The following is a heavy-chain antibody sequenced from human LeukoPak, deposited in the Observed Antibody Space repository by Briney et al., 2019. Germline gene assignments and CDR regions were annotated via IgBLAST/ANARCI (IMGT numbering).Heavy chain of an antibody. CDR2: IYYSGST. Sequence: SETLSLTCTVSGGSISSYYWSWIRQPPGRGLEWIGYIYYSGSTNYNPSLKSRVTISVDTSKNQFSLKLSSVTAADTAVYYCARDDYGETLGLWGQGTLVTVSS. D-gene: IGHD4-17*01. CDR3: ARDDYGETLGL. V-gene: IGHV4-59*01. CDR1: GGSISSYY. J-gene: IGHJ4*02.